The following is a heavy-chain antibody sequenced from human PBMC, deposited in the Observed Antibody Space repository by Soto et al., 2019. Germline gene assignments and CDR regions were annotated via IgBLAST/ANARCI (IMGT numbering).Heavy chain of an antibody. CDR3: GRDGRRGVYATDSDGMDV. J-gene: IGHJ6*02. CDR1: GASVSSTTYY. CDR2: MSYSGST. V-gene: IGHV4-61*01. D-gene: IGHD2-8*01. Sequence: QVQLQESGPGLVKPSETLSLTCAVSGASVSSTTYYWSWIRQPPGKGLEWIGYMSYSGSTNYNPSLKSRVTMSIALSKSQFSLEVSSVTAADTAVYYCGRDGRRGVYATDSDGMDVWGQGTTITVS.